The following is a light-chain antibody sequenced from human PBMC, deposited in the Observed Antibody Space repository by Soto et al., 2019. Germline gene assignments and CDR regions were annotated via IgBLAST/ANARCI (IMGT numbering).Light chain of an antibody. V-gene: IGKV3-20*01. J-gene: IGKJ4*01. Sequence: ETVLTQSPGTLSLSPGEKATLSCRASQSVARSYLAWYQQKPGQTPRVLIYSASSRATGIPDRFSGSGSGTDFTLTISRLEPEDFAVYYCHQYATSPLTFGGGTKVDIK. CDR2: SAS. CDR1: QSVARSY. CDR3: HQYATSPLT.